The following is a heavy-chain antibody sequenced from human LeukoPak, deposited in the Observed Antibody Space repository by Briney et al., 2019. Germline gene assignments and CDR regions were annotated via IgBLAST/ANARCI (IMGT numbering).Heavy chain of an antibody. CDR3: AKEATVTPGNVNWFDT. Sequence: GGSLRLSCAASGFTFSSYGMHWVRQAPGKGLEWVAFIRYDGSNKYYADSVKGRFTISRDNSKNTLYLHMKSLRDEDTAVYYCAKEATVTPGNVNWFDTWGQGTLVTVSS. D-gene: IGHD4-17*01. J-gene: IGHJ5*02. CDR1: GFTFSSYG. CDR2: IRYDGSNK. V-gene: IGHV3-30*02.